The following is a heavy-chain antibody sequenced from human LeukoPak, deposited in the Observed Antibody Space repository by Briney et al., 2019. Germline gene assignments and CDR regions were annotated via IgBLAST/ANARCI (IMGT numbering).Heavy chain of an antibody. J-gene: IGHJ4*02. V-gene: IGHV3-23*01. Sequence: PGGSLRLSCAASGFTFSNYAMSWVRQAPGKGLEWVSTISGPGGATFYADSVKGRFTISRDNSKNTLYLQMNSLRVEDTAVYYCAKGRGYYDYVWGSYRSQGFDYWGQGTLVTVSS. D-gene: IGHD3-16*02. CDR1: GFTFSNYA. CDR3: AKGRGYYDYVWGSYRSQGFDY. CDR2: ISGPGGAT.